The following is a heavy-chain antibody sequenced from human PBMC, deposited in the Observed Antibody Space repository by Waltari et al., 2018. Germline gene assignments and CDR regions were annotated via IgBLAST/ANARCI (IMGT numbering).Heavy chain of an antibody. J-gene: IGHJ4*02. V-gene: IGHV3-23*04. CDR2: ICASADCA. D-gene: IGHD1-26*01. CDR1: GFDFSTSA. CDR3: ADAGWGEPKAY. Sequence: EVQLVESGGGLVQPGGSLRLSCVAPGFDFSTSAISWVRQGPGKGLEWISSICASADCAYYADSVKGRFTISRDNSKNTLYLQANTLGAEDTAVYYCADAGWGEPKAYWGQGTLVTVSS.